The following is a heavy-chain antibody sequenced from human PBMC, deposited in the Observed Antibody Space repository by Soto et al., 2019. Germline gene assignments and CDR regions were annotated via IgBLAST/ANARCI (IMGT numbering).Heavy chain of an antibody. CDR2: INGGNGDT. CDR1: GYTLTSYG. Sequence: QVHLVQSGAEVKRPGASVTVSCKASGYTLTSYGVHWVRQAPGDRLELLGWINGGNGDTILSQKLQGRVTITRDTSANTAYMELSSLRSEDTAVYYCASGRSLFRAGETSVNFFDYWGQGTLVTVSS. J-gene: IGHJ4*02. D-gene: IGHD1-26*01. CDR3: ASGRSLFRAGETSVNFFDY. V-gene: IGHV1-3*01.